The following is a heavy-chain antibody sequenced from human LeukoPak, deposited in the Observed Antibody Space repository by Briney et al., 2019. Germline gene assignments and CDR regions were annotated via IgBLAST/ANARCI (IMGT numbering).Heavy chain of an antibody. V-gene: IGHV4-39*01. J-gene: IGHJ4*02. CDR2: IYYSGST. Sequence: SETLSLTCTVSGGSISSGDYYWSWIRQPPGKGLEWIGSIYYSGSTYYNPSLKSRVTISVDTSKNQFSLKLSSVTAADTAVYYCARHVRFLEWLSSYYFDYWGQGTLVTVSS. CDR3: ARHVRFLEWLSSYYFDY. D-gene: IGHD3-3*01. CDR1: GGSISSGDYY.